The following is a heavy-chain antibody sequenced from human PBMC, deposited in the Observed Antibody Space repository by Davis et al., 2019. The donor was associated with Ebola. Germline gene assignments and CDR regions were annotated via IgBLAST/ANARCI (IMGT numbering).Heavy chain of an antibody. CDR2: ISGDGRST. Sequence: PGGSLRLSCAASGFIFEDYAMHWVRQGPGKGLEWVSFISGDGRSTIYADSVRGRFTISRDNSRSSLHLHMNNVTTGDTALYYCIKDFGRSWGQGTLVTVSS. CDR3: IKDFGRS. V-gene: IGHV3-43*02. J-gene: IGHJ4*02. CDR1: GFIFEDYA. D-gene: IGHD3-16*01.